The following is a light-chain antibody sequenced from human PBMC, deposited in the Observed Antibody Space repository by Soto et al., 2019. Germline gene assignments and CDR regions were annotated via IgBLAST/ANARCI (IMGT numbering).Light chain of an antibody. CDR2: DAS. J-gene: IGKJ1*01. V-gene: IGKV3-20*01. CDR1: QTVSSY. Sequence: EIVLTQSPATLSLSPGERATLSCRASQTVSSYLLWYQQKRGQAPRLLIYDASSRATGIPDRVSGSGSGTDFPLTISRLEPEDFAVYYCQQYGSSPWTFGQGTKVDI. CDR3: QQYGSSPWT.